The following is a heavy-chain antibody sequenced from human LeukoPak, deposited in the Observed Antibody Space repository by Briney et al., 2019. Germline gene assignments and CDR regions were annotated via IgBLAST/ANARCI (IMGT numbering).Heavy chain of an antibody. CDR3: ARGIRGFDWLSYYYFYYMDV. J-gene: IGHJ6*03. V-gene: IGHV4-61*02. CDR1: GGSISSGSYY. D-gene: IGHD3-9*01. CDR2: IYTSGST. Sequence: PSETLSLTCTVSGGSISSGSYYWSWIRQPAGKGLEWIGRIYTSGSTNYNPSLKSRVTISVDTSKNQFSLKLTSVTAADTAVYYCARGIRGFDWLSYYYFYYMDVWGKGTTVTISS.